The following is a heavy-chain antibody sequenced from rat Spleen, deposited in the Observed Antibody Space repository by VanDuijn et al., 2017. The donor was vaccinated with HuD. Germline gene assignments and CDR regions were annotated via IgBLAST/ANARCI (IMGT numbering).Heavy chain of an antibody. J-gene: IGHJ1*01. Sequence: EVQLVESGGGLVQPGRSLKLSCAASGFTFSNYYMAWVRQAPKKGLEWVATISTSGSRTYYPDAVKGRFTISRDNAKSSLYLQVNSLKSEDTATYYCARRPDTSGWYFDFWGPGTMVTVSS. CDR2: ISTSGSRT. CDR3: ARRPDTSGWYFDF. V-gene: IGHV5-25*01. CDR1: GFTFSNYY. D-gene: IGHD2-1*01.